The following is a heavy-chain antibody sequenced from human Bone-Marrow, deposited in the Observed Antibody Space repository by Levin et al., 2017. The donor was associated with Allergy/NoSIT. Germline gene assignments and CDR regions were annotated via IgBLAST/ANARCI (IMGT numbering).Heavy chain of an antibody. Sequence: GGSLRLSCAASGFTFSSYWMQWVRQAPGKGLVWVSRITSEGETTGYADSVKGRFTISRDNAKNTLYLQMNSLRAEDTALYYCARDSDGRGGTIDYWGQGTLVTVSS. V-gene: IGHV3-74*01. CDR2: ITSEGETT. CDR3: ARDSDGRGGTIDY. D-gene: IGHD2-2*01. CDR1: GFTFSSYW. J-gene: IGHJ4*02.